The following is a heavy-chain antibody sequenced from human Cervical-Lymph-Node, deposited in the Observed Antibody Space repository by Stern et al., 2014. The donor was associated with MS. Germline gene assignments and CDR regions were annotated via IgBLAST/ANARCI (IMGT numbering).Heavy chain of an antibody. CDR1: GGSISSSSYY. CDR3: ARWAYSSGWYNWFDP. CDR2: IYYSGST. J-gene: IGHJ5*02. D-gene: IGHD3-22*01. V-gene: IGHV4-39*01. Sequence: QVQLQESGPGLVKPSETLSLTCTVSGGSISSSSYYWGWIRQPPGKGLEWIGSIYYSGSTYYNPSLKSRVTISVDTYKNQFYRERSSVTAADTAVYYCARWAYSSGWYNWFDPWGQGTLVTVSS.